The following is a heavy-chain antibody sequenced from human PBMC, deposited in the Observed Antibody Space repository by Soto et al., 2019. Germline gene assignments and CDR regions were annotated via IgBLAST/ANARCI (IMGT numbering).Heavy chain of an antibody. J-gene: IGHJ6*02. CDR2: INPNSGGT. CDR1: GYTFTGYY. D-gene: IGHD3-10*01. CDR3: AREAHYYGSGKEGMDV. V-gene: IGHV1-2*04. Sequence: QVQLVQSGAEVKKPGASVKVSCKASGYTFTGYYMHWVRQAPGQGLEWMGWINPNSGGTNYAQKFQGWVTMPRDTSISTAYMELSRLRSDDTAVYYCAREAHYYGSGKEGMDVWGQGTTVTVSS.